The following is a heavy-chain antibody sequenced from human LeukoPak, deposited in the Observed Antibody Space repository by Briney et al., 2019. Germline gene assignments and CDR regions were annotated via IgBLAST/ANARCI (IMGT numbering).Heavy chain of an antibody. CDR1: GFTFDDYA. Sequence: GGSLRLSCAASGFTFDDYAMHWVRQAPGKGLEWVSGISWNSGSIGYADSVKGRFTISRDNAKNSLYLQMNSLRAEDTALHYCAKVATPYYYYYMDVWGKGTTVTVSS. CDR3: AKVATPYYYYYMDV. CDR2: ISWNSGSI. V-gene: IGHV3-9*01. J-gene: IGHJ6*03.